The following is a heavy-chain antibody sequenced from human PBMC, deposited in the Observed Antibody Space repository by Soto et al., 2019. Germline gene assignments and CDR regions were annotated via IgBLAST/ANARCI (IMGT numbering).Heavy chain of an antibody. V-gene: IGHV4-4*02. Sequence: PSETLSLTCAVSGGSISSSNWWSWVRQPPGKGLEWIGEIYHSGSTNYNPSLKSRITISVDKSKNQFSLKLSSVTAADTAVYYCARTGAIMVRGVPTYGMDVWGQGTTVTVSS. CDR2: IYHSGST. D-gene: IGHD3-10*01. J-gene: IGHJ6*02. CDR3: ARTGAIMVRGVPTYGMDV. CDR1: GGSISSSNW.